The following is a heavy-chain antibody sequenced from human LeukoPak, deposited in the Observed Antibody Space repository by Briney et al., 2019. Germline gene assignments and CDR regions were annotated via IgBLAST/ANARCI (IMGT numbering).Heavy chain of an antibody. V-gene: IGHV3-21*05. D-gene: IGHD4-11*01. CDR2: ISSSSSYT. J-gene: IGHJ6*02. CDR3: ARAPHYSNYGPYYYGMDV. Sequence: GGSLRLSCAASGFTFSSYGMHWVRQAPGKGLEWVSYISSSSSYTNYADSVKGRFTISRDNAKNSLYLQMNSLRAEDTAVYYCARAPHYSNYGPYYYGMDVWGQGTTVTVSS. CDR1: GFTFSSYG.